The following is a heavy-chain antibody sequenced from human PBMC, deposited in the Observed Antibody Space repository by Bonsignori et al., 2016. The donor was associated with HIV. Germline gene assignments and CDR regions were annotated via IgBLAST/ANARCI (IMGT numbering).Heavy chain of an antibody. D-gene: IGHD2-21*01. V-gene: IGHV3-7*01. CDR1: GFPFSRFW. J-gene: IGHJ3*02. Sequence: EVQLVESGGGLVQPGGSLRLSCAASGFPFSRFWMSWVRQAPGKGLEWVANIKEDGSEEYYVDSVKGRFTISRDNAKNSLYLQMSSLRAADTAVYYCARDSVWASDIWGQG. CDR3: ARDSVWASDI. CDR2: IKEDGSEE.